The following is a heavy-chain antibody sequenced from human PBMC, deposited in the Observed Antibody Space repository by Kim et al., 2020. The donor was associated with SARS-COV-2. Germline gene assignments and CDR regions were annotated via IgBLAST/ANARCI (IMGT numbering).Heavy chain of an antibody. CDR1: GYTFTSYA. Sequence: ASVKVSCKASGYTFTSYAMHWVRQAPGQRLKWMGWINAGNGNTKYSQKFQGRVPITRDTSESTAYMELSSLRSEDTAVYYCARDRTPIVVVPAAMKTPFDPWGQGTLVTVSS. CDR2: INAGNGNT. D-gene: IGHD2-2*01. CDR3: ARDRTPIVVVPAAMKTPFDP. J-gene: IGHJ5*02. V-gene: IGHV1-3*01.